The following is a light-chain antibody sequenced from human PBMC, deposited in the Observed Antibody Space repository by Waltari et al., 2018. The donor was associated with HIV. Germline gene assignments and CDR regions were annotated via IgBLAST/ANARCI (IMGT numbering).Light chain of an antibody. CDR3: QQRSNWPLT. Sequence: EIALTQSPDTLSLSPGERATLSSRASQGFSSYLAWYQQKLGQAPRLLIYDAWKRATGIPARFSGSGSGTDFTLTISSLEPEDFAVYYCQQRSNWPLTFGGGTKVEIK. J-gene: IGKJ4*01. CDR2: DAW. CDR1: QGFSSY. V-gene: IGKV3-11*01.